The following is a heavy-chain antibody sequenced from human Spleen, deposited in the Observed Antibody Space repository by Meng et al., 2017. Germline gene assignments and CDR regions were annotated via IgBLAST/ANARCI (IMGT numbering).Heavy chain of an antibody. Sequence: QLQLQESGPGLGKPSEALSLTCTVSGRSISSSSNDWGWIRQPPGKGLEWGGSIYYSGSTYYNPSPKSRVTISVDTSKKQFSLKLSSVTAADTAVYYCARLPGYCSSTSCSNWFDPWGQGTLVTVSS. J-gene: IGHJ5*02. D-gene: IGHD2-2*01. CDR3: ARLPGYCSSTSCSNWFDP. V-gene: IGHV4-39*01. CDR1: GRSISSSSND. CDR2: IYYSGST.